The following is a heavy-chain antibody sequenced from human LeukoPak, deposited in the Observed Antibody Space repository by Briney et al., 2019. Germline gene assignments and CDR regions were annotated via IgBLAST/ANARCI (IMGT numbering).Heavy chain of an antibody. D-gene: IGHD6-25*01. CDR1: GLTFSHYG. V-gene: IGHV3-30*02. J-gene: IGHJ4*02. CDR3: AKDLTEYASAALGY. CDR2: IRYDGSNK. Sequence: GGSLRLSCAASGLTFSHYGIHWVRQAPGKGLEWVTFIRYDGSNKYYVDSVKGRFTISRDNSKNTLYLQMNSLRAEDTAVYYCAKDLTEYASAALGYWGQGTLVTVSS.